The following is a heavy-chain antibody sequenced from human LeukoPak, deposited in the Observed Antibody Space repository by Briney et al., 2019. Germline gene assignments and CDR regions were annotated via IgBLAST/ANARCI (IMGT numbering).Heavy chain of an antibody. CDR1: GFSVSNAW. CDR3: TRDLAF. V-gene: IGHV3-15*01. CDR2: IKSKTDGGTT. J-gene: IGHJ4*02. Sequence: GGSLRLSCAASGFSVSNAWMAWVRQAPGKGLEWVGRIKSKTDGGTTDHAAPVKGRFTISRDDSKNTLFLQMNSLKIEDTALYYCTRDLAFWGQGTLVTVSS.